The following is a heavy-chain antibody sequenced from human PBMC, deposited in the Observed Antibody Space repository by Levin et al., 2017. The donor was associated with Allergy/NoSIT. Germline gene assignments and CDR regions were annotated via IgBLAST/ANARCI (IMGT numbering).Heavy chain of an antibody. D-gene: IGHD2-8*02. V-gene: IGHV3-11*01. CDR2: ISDSGGNK. Sequence: GGSLRLSCAASGFIFSDYYMSWIRQAPGKGLEWISYISDSGGNKYYLDSVKGRFTISRDNAKNSLYLQMNSLRAEDTAVYYCARDCTGNRCYSELFDYWSQGTLVTVSS. J-gene: IGHJ4*02. CDR1: GFIFSDYY. CDR3: ARDCTGNRCYSELFDY.